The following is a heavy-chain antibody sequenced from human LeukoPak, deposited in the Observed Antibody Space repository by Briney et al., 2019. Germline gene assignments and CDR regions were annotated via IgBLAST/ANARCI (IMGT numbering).Heavy chain of an antibody. CDR3: ARRGSYYRSFSY. CDR1: GGSFSGYY. V-gene: IGHV4-34*01. CDR2: INHSGST. J-gene: IGHJ4*02. Sequence: SETLSLTCAVYGGSFSGYYWSWIRQPPGKGLEWIGEINHSGSTNYNPSLKSRVTISVDTSKNQFSLKLSSVTAADAAVYYCARRGSYYRSFSYWGQGTLSPSPQ. D-gene: IGHD1-26*01.